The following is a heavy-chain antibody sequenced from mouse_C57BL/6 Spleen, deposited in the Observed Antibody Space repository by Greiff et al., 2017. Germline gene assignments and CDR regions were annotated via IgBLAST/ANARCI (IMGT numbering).Heavy chain of an antibody. CDR3: ASYEGYNWYFDV. D-gene: IGHD2-3*01. CDR1: GYTFTSYW. J-gene: IGHJ1*03. CDR2: IDTSDSGT. Sequence: QVQLQQPGAALVRPGSSVKLSCKASGYTFTSYWMNWVKQRPIQGLEWIGNIDTSDSGTHYNQKFKDKATWTVDKSSSTAYMQLISLASDDSAVYYCASYEGYNWYFDVWGTGTTVTVAS. V-gene: IGHV1-52*01.